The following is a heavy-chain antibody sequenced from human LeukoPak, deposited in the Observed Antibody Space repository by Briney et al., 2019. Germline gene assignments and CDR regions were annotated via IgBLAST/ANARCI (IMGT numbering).Heavy chain of an antibody. J-gene: IGHJ3*02. CDR3: AKLMYYDFWSGSGGAFDI. CDR2: ISGSGGST. D-gene: IGHD3-3*01. Sequence: PGGSLRLSCAASGFTFSSYAMGWVRQAPGKGLEWVSAISGSGGSTYYADSVKGRFTISRDNSKNTLYLQMNSLRAEDTAVYYCAKLMYYDFWSGSGGAFDIWGQGTMVTVSS. V-gene: IGHV3-23*01. CDR1: GFTFSSYA.